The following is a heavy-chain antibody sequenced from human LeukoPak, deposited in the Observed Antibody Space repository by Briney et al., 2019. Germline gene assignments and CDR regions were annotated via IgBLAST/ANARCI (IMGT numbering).Heavy chain of an antibody. D-gene: IGHD3-10*01. V-gene: IGHV5-10-1*01. CDR1: GYSFTSYW. Sequence: GESLRISCKGSGYSFTSYWISWVRQMPGKGLEWMGRIDPSDSYTNYSPSFQGHVTIPADKSISTAYLQWSSLKASDTAMYYCARGITMVRGVDNWFDPWGQGTLVTVSS. CDR3: ARGITMVRGVDNWFDP. CDR2: IDPSDSYT. J-gene: IGHJ5*02.